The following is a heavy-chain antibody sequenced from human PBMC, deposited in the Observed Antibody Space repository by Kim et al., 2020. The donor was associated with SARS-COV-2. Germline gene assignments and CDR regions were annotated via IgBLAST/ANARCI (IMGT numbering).Heavy chain of an antibody. Sequence: GGSLRLSCAASGFTFSSYGMHWVRQAPGKGLEWVAVISYDGSNKYDAPSVKGRFTISRDHSKNTLYLQMNSLRAEDTAVYYCARDFNYYYGMDVCGQGTTVTVSS. CDR2: ISYDGSNK. V-gene: IGHV3-33*05. J-gene: IGHJ6*02. CDR3: ARDFNYYYGMDV. CDR1: GFTFSSYG.